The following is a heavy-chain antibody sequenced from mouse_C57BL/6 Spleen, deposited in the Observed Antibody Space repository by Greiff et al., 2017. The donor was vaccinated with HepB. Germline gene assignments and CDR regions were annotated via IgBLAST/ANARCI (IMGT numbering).Heavy chain of an antibody. Sequence: QVQLQQPGAELVMPGASVKLSCKASGYTFTSYWMHWVKQRPGQGLEWIGEIDPSDSYTNYNQKFKGKSTLTVDKSSSTAYMQISSLTSEDSAVYYCAIYYGYDWFAYWGQGTLVTVSA. D-gene: IGHD2-2*01. V-gene: IGHV1-69*01. J-gene: IGHJ3*01. CDR3: AIYYGYDWFAY. CDR1: GYTFTSYW. CDR2: IDPSDSYT.